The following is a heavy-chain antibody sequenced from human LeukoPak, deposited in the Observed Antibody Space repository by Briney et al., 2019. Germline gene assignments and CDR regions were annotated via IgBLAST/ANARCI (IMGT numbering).Heavy chain of an antibody. CDR3: AKANSGWSLYHFDY. CDR2: ISWNTDSI. V-gene: IGHV3-9*01. Sequence: GGSLRLSCAASGFTFSDYYMSWIRQAPGKGLEWVSGISWNTDSIAYADSVKGRFTISRDNAKNSLYLQMNSLRVEDTALYYCAKANSGWSLYHFDYWGQGTLVTVSS. J-gene: IGHJ4*02. CDR1: GFTFSDYY. D-gene: IGHD6-19*01.